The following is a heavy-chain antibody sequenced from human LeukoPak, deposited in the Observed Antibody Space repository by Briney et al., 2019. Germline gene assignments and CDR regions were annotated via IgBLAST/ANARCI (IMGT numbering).Heavy chain of an antibody. CDR3: ARVRWELLIYYYYYYMDV. Sequence: GGSLRLSCAASGFTFSSYSMNWVRQAPGKGLEWVSSISSSSYIYYADSVKGRFTISRDNAKNSLYLQMNSLRAEDTAVYYCARVRWELLIYYYYYYMDVWGKGTTVTISS. V-gene: IGHV3-21*01. D-gene: IGHD1-26*01. J-gene: IGHJ6*03. CDR1: GFTFSSYS. CDR2: ISSSSYI.